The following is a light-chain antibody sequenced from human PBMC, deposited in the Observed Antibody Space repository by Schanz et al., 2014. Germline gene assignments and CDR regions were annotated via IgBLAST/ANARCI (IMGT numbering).Light chain of an antibody. CDR2: DVS. V-gene: IGLV2-14*03. CDR1: SSDVDSYNY. Sequence: QSVLTQPASVSGSPGQSITISCTGTSSDVDSYNYVSWYQQHPGKAPKLIIYDVSSRPSGVSNRFSGSKSGNTASLTISGLQAEDEADYYCSSYTSGNTLGVFGGGTKLTVL. CDR3: SSYTSGNTLGV. J-gene: IGLJ3*02.